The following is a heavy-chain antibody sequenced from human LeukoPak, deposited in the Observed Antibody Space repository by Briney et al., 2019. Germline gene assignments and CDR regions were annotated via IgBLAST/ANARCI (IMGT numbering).Heavy chain of an antibody. CDR2: IIPIFGTA. CDR1: GGAFSSYA. J-gene: IGHJ6*03. CDR3: AKGYCSGGSCYRYYYYMDV. D-gene: IGHD2-15*01. Sequence: SVKVSCKASGGAFSSYAISWVRQAPGQGLEWMGGIIPIFGTANYAQKFQGRVTITADKSTSTAYMELSSLRSEDTAVYYCAKGYCSGGSCYRYYYYMDVWGKGTTVTVSS. V-gene: IGHV1-69*06.